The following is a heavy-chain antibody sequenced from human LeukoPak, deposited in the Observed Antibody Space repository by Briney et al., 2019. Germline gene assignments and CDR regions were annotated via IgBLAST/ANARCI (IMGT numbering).Heavy chain of an antibody. Sequence: ASVKVSCKASGYSFVLYGISWVRQAPGQGPEWMGWISTYNGNTKYAEKFQGRVTMTTDTPTSTAYMELRSLRSDDTAVYYCARVLGLPYSSGWYGDYYYYYMDVWGKGTTVTISS. CDR3: ARVLGLPYSSGWYGDYYYYYMDV. CDR1: GYSFVLYG. D-gene: IGHD6-19*01. CDR2: ISTYNGNT. V-gene: IGHV1-18*01. J-gene: IGHJ6*03.